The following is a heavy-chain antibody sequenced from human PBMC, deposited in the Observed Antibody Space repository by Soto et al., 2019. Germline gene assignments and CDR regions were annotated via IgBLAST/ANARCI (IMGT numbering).Heavy chain of an antibody. CDR1: GYTFTSYY. CDR2: INPSGGST. J-gene: IGHJ3*02. CDR3: ASLPAGSSGFKDDDAFDI. Sequence: QVQLVQSGAEVKKPGASVKVSCKASGYTFTSYYMHWVRQAPGQGLEWMGIINPSGGSTSYAQKFQGRVTMTRETSTSTVYMELSSLRSEDTAVYYCASLPAGSSGFKDDDAFDIWGQGTMVTVSS. V-gene: IGHV1-46*03. D-gene: IGHD6-19*01.